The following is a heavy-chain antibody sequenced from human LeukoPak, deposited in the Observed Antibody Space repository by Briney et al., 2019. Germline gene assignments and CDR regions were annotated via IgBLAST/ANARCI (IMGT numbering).Heavy chain of an antibody. J-gene: IGHJ4*02. CDR2: IKEDGSET. V-gene: IGHV3-7*01. Sequence: PGGSLRLSCAASGFTFSSYWMSWVRQAPGKGLEWVANIKEDGSETYYEDSVRGRFTISRDNAKNSLYLQMNSLRAEDTAVYYCARAMIVVATYYFDYWGQGTLVTVSS. D-gene: IGHD3-22*01. CDR1: GFTFSSYW. CDR3: ARAMIVVATYYFDY.